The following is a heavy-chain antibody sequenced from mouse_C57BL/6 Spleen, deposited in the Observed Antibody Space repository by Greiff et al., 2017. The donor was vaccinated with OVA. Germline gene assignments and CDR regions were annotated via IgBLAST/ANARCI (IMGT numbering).Heavy chain of an antibody. CDR1: GYAFTNYL. CDR2: INPGSGGT. V-gene: IGHV1-54*01. CDR3: ARGEDYYGSSGMDY. D-gene: IGHD1-1*01. J-gene: IGHJ4*01. Sequence: VQLQQSGAELVRPGTSVKVSCKASGYAFTNYLIEWVKQRPGQGLEWIGVINPGSGGTNYNEKFKGKATLTAAKSSSTAYMQRSSLTSEDSAVYVCARGEDYYGSSGMDYWGQGTSVTVSS.